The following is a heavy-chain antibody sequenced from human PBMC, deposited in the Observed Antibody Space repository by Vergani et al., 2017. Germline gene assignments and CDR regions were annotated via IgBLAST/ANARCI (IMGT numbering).Heavy chain of an antibody. D-gene: IGHD3-3*01. V-gene: IGHV5-51*01. CDR3: ARLSSDYDFWSGYFDY. Sequence: EVQLVQSGAEVKTPGESLKISCKGSGYSFTSYWIGWVRQMPGKGLEWMGIIYPGDSDTRYSPSFQGQVTISADKSISTAYLQWSSLTASDTAMYYCARLSSDYDFWSGYFDYWGQGTLVTVSS. CDR1: GYSFTSYW. CDR2: IYPGDSDT. J-gene: IGHJ4*02.